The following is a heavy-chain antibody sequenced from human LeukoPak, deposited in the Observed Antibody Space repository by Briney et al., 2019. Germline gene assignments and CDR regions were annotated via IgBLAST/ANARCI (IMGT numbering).Heavy chain of an antibody. D-gene: IGHD2-15*01. CDR3: ANGPGWSFDY. V-gene: IGHV3-30*18. CDR1: GFTFSSYG. J-gene: IGHJ4*02. CDR2: ISYDGSNK. Sequence: GGSLRLSCAASGFTFSSYGMHWVRQAPGKGLEWVAVISYDGSNKYYADSVKGRFTISRDNSKNTLYLQMNSLRAEDTAVYYCANGPGWSFDYWGQGTLVTVSS.